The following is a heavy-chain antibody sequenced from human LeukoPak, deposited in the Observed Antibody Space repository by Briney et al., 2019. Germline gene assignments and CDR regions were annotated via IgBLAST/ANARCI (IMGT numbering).Heavy chain of an antibody. CDR1: GFTFDDYA. J-gene: IGHJ5*02. CDR2: IKQDGSEK. V-gene: IGHV3-7*01. Sequence: GGSLRLSCAASGFTFDDYALSWVRQAPGKGLEWVANIKQDGSEKYYGDSVKGRFTISRDNAKNSLSLQMNSLRAEDTAVYYCARPLMYYYGSETYFWFDPWGQGTLVTVSS. CDR3: ARPLMYYYGSETYFWFDP. D-gene: IGHD3-10*01.